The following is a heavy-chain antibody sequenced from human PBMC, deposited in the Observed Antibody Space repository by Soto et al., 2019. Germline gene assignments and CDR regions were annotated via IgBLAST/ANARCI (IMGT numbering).Heavy chain of an antibody. CDR2: ISYDGTSP. V-gene: IGHV3-30*18. CDR1: GITFSSYA. CDR3: AKAGTSGTTNYFDF. D-gene: IGHD1-7*01. Sequence: GGSLRLSCAASGITFSSYAMHWFRQAPGKGLEWLAIISYDGTSPYYADSVKGRFTISRDNSHNTLFLQMTSLRGEDTAVYYCAKAGTSGTTNYFDFWGQGTLVTVSS. J-gene: IGHJ4*02.